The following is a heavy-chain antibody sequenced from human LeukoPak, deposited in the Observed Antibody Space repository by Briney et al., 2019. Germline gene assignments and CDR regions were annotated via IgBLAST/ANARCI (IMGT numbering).Heavy chain of an antibody. CDR2: IDDGGNT. V-gene: IGHV4-34*01. CDR1: GGSFIDYF. J-gene: IGHJ3*02. D-gene: IGHD2-21*02. Sequence: SETLSLTCSVYGGSFIDYFWSWIRQSPGKGLEWIGEIDDGGNTNYNPSLMSRVIVSMEKSKKQFSLVMRSVGAADTAVYYCARFSRITWGDWGDAFDIWGQGTTVIVSS. CDR3: ARFSRITWGDWGDAFDI.